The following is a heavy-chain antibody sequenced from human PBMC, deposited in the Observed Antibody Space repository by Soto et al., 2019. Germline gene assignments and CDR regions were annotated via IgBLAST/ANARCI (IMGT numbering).Heavy chain of an antibody. Sequence: EKQLVESGGALVQPGGSLRLSCVASGFTFSIYALTWVRQAPGKGLEWVSLITNNGDTTFFGDSVKGRFTISRDNSKNTLYLQLENLRAYDPAVYYCAMSAGYGGAFDVWGQGTVVTVSS. J-gene: IGHJ3*01. CDR3: AMSAGYGGAFDV. D-gene: IGHD1-1*01. CDR1: GFTFSIYA. CDR2: ITNNGDTT. V-gene: IGHV3-23*04.